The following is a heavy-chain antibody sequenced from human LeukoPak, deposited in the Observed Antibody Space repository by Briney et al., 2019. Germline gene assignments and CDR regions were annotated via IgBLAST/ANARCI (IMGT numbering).Heavy chain of an antibody. Sequence: GGSLRLSCAASGYTFSSYGMHWVRQAPGKGLEWVAVIWYDGSNKYYADSVKGRFTISRDNSKNTLYLQMNSLRAEDTAVYYCARPTYSGSYYWFDYWGQGTLVTVSS. CDR1: GYTFSSYG. CDR2: IWYDGSNK. D-gene: IGHD1-26*01. CDR3: ARPTYSGSYYWFDY. V-gene: IGHV3-33*01. J-gene: IGHJ4*02.